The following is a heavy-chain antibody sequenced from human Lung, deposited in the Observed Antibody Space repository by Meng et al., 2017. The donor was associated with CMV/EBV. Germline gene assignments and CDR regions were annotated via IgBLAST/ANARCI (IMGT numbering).Heavy chain of an antibody. Sequence: SETLSLTXTVSGHPITTYYWSWIRQPPGKGLEWIGYISYSGSTNYSPSLRSRVSLSVDTSKNQFSLELSAVTAADTAIYYCARDRAALGYYYYAMDVWGQGTTVTVSS. V-gene: IGHV4-59*01. D-gene: IGHD2-15*01. CDR2: ISYSGST. J-gene: IGHJ6*02. CDR1: GHPITTYY. CDR3: ARDRAALGYYYYAMDV.